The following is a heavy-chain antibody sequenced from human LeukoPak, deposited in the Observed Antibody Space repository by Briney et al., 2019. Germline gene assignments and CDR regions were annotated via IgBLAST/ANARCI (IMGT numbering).Heavy chain of an antibody. Sequence: SVKVSCKASGGTFSSYAISWVRQAPGQGLEWMGGIIPIFGTANYAQKFQGRVTITADESTSTAYMELSSLRSEDTAVYYCAKYLVSTTVTTGAFDIWGQGTMVTVSS. J-gene: IGHJ3*02. V-gene: IGHV1-69*13. D-gene: IGHD4-17*01. CDR1: GGTFSSYA. CDR3: AKYLVSTTVTTGAFDI. CDR2: IIPIFGTA.